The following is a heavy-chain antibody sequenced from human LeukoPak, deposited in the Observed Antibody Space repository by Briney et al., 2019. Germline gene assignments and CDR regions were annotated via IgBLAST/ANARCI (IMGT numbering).Heavy chain of an antibody. CDR3: ARLLGGFGELFPFDY. CDR1: GYSFTSYW. Sequence: GESLKISCKGSGYSFTSYWIGWVRQMPGKGLEWMGIIYPGDSDTRYSPSFQGQVTISADKSISTAYLPWSRLKASDTAMYYYARLLGGFGELFPFDYWGQGTLVTVSS. V-gene: IGHV5-51*01. D-gene: IGHD3-10*01. CDR2: IYPGDSDT. J-gene: IGHJ4*02.